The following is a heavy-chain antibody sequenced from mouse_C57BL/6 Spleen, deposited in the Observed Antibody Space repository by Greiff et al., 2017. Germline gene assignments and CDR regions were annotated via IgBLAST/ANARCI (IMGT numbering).Heavy chain of an antibody. Sequence: VQLQQSGPELVKPGASVKISCKASGYSFTGYYMNWVKQSPEKSLEWIGEINPSTGGTTYNQKFKAKATLTVDKSSSTAYMQLKSLTSEDSAVYYCASNQGKGDYFDTRGQGTPPPFSS. CDR2: INPSTGGT. J-gene: IGHJ2*01. D-gene: IGHD3-2*02. V-gene: IGHV1-42*01. CDR3: ASNQGKGDYFDT. CDR1: GYSFTGYY.